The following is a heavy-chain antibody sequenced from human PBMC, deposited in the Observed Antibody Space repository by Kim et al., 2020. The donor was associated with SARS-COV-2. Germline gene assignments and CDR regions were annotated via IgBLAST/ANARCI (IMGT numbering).Heavy chain of an antibody. V-gene: IGHV3-23*01. Sequence: GGSLRLSCAASGFTFSSYAMSWVRQAPGKGLEWVSAISGSGGSTYYADSVKGRFTISRDNSKNTLYLQMNSLRAEDTAVYYCAKNLVLRYFDWPPYYYYGMDVWGQGTTVTVSS. CDR1: GFTFSSYA. J-gene: IGHJ6*02. CDR2: ISGSGGST. CDR3: AKNLVLRYFDWPPYYYYGMDV. D-gene: IGHD3-9*01.